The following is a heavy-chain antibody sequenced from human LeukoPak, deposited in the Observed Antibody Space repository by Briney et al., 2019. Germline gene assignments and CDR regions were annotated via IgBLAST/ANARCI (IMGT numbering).Heavy chain of an antibody. Sequence: GASVKVSCKASGYTFTGYYMHWVRQAPGQGLEWMGWINPNSGGTNYAQKFQGRVTMTRDTPISTAYMELSRLRSDDTAVYYCARGPRQQLPTRRGYYYGMDVWGQGTTVTVSS. D-gene: IGHD6-13*01. CDR1: GYTFTGYY. V-gene: IGHV1-2*02. CDR3: ARGPRQQLPTRRGYYYGMDV. J-gene: IGHJ6*02. CDR2: INPNSGGT.